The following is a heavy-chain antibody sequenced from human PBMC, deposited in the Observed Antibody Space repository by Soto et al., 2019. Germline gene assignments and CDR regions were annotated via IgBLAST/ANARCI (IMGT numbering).Heavy chain of an antibody. CDR1: GLIFSDYH. CDR2: IRRKANSYTT. V-gene: IGHV3-72*01. J-gene: IGHJ6*02. CDR3: AMLGGWSGGSSGMDV. D-gene: IGHD6-19*01. Sequence: EVQLVESGGGLVQPGGSPRLSCAASGLIFSDYHMDWVRQAPGKGLEWVGRIRRKANSYTTEYAASVKGRFTISRDDSKNSLYLQMNSLKSEDTAVYYCAMLGGWSGGSSGMDVWGQGTKVTVSS.